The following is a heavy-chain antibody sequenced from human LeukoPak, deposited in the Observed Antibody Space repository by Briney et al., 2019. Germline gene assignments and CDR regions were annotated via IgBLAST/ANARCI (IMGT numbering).Heavy chain of an antibody. CDR2: ISSSSTTI. V-gene: IGHV3-48*04. J-gene: IGHJ4*02. Sequence: GGSLRLSCSASGFTFSTHSMNWVRQAPGKGLEWVSYISSSSTTIYYADSVKGRFTISRDNAKHLLYLQMSSLSAEDTATYYCARETMVRGVILDSWGQGALVTVSS. CDR1: GFTFSTHS. CDR3: ARETMVRGVILDS. D-gene: IGHD3-10*01.